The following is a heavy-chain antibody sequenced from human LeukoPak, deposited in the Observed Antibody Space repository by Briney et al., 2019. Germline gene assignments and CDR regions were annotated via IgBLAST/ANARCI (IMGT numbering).Heavy chain of an antibody. CDR2: IWYDGSNK. Sequence: GGSLRLSRAASLFTLSSYGMHWVRHAPRKGLEWVAVIWYDGSNKYYADSVKGRFTISRDNSKNTLYLQMNSLRAEDTAVYYCARDLESFDIWGQGTMVTVSS. CDR3: ARDLESFDI. J-gene: IGHJ3*02. CDR1: LFTLSSYG. V-gene: IGHV3-33*01.